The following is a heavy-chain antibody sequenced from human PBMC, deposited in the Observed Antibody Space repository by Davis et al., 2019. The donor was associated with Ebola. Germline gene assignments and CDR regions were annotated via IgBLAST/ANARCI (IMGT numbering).Heavy chain of an antibody. D-gene: IGHD6-13*01. CDR3: ARGKLVPKRADYFDY. CDR2: IIPLFGTA. CDR1: GGTFSSYA. Sequence: AASVKVSCKASGGTFSSYAISWVRQAPGQGLEWMGGIIPLFGTANYAQKFQGRVTITADESTSTAYLQWSSLKASDTAMYYCARGKLVPKRADYFDYWGQGTLVTVSS. V-gene: IGHV1-69*13. J-gene: IGHJ4*02.